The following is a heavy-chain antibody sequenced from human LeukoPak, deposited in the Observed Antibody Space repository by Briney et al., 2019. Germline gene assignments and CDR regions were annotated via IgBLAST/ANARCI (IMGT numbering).Heavy chain of an antibody. CDR3: ASRYCSGGSCYLGY. J-gene: IGHJ4*02. CDR1: GGSISSGSYY. Sequence: PSETLSLTCTVSGGSISSGSYYWSWIRQPAGKGLEWIGRIYTSGSTNYNPSLKSRVTISVDTSKNQFSLKLSSVTAADTAVYYCASRYCSGGSCYLGYWGQGTLVTVSS. D-gene: IGHD2-15*01. V-gene: IGHV4-61*02. CDR2: IYTSGST.